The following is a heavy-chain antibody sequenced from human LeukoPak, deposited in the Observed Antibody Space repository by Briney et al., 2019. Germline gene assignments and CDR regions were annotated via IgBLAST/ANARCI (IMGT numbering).Heavy chain of an antibody. Sequence: ASVKVSCRASGYTFTGYYIHWVRQAPGQGLEWMGWVNPNSGGTRYIQKFQGRVTMTRDTSISTTYMELSRLTSDDTAVYYCARGEAEYFFDYWGHGTLVTVSS. J-gene: IGHJ4*01. CDR3: ARGEAEYFFDY. CDR2: VNPNSGGT. D-gene: IGHD1-26*01. CDR1: GYTFTGYY. V-gene: IGHV1-2*02.